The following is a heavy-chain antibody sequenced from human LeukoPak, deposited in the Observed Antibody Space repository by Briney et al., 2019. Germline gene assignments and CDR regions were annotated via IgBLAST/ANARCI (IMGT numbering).Heavy chain of an antibody. CDR1: GGSISSGGYY. Sequence: KPSETLSLTCTVSGGSISSGGYYWSWIRQPPGKGLEWIGYIYHSGSTYYNPSLKSRVTISVDRSKNQFSLKLSSVTAADTAVYYCARDRWSRFDYWGQGTLVTVSS. V-gene: IGHV4-30-2*01. CDR2: IYHSGST. J-gene: IGHJ4*02. CDR3: ARDRWSRFDY. D-gene: IGHD2-8*01.